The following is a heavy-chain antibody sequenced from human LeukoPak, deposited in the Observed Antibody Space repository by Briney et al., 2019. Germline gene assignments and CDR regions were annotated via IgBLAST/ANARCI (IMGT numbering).Heavy chain of an antibody. CDR3: ARGLARGTAMVTGGGY. J-gene: IGHJ4*02. V-gene: IGHV3-64*01. Sequence: GGSLRLSCAASGFTFSSYAMHWVRQAPGKGLEYVSAISSNGGSTYYANSVKGRFTISRDNSKNTLYLQMGSLRAEDMAVYYCARGLARGTAMVTGGGYWGQGTLVTVSS. CDR2: ISSNGGST. CDR1: GFTFSSYA. D-gene: IGHD5-18*01.